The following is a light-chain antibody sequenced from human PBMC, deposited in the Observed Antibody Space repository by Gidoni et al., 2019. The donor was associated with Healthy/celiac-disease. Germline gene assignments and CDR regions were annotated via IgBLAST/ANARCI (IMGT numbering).Light chain of an antibody. CDR1: SSDVGGYNY. V-gene: IGLV2-14*03. CDR3: SSYTSSSTL. Sequence: QSALPQPASVSGSPGQSSTISCTGTSSDVGGYNYVSWYQQHPGKAPKLMIYDVSNRPSGVSNRFSGSKSGNTASLTISGLQAEDEADYYCSSYTSSSTLFGGGTKLTV. CDR2: DVS. J-gene: IGLJ2*01.